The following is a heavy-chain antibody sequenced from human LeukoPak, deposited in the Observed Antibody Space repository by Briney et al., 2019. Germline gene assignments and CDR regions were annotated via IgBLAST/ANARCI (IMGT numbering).Heavy chain of an antibody. CDR3: AKDAVGASTAYYYYMDV. CDR2: ISGSGGST. D-gene: IGHD1-26*01. Sequence: GGSLRLSCAASGFTFSSYAMSWVRQAPGKGLEWVSAISGSGGSTYYADSVKGRFTISRDNSKNTLYLQMNSLRAEDTAVYYCAKDAVGASTAYYYYMDVWGKGTTVTISS. CDR1: GFTFSSYA. J-gene: IGHJ6*03. V-gene: IGHV3-23*01.